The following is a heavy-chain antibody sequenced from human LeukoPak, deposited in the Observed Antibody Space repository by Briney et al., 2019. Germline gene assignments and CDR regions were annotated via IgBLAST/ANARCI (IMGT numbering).Heavy chain of an antibody. Sequence: SETLSLTCTVSGGSISSYYWSWIRQPPGKGLEWIAYIYYSGSTNYNPSLKSRVTMSVDTSKNQFSLRLSSVTAADTAVYYCARGSYYYDSSGSYFDYWGQGTLVTVSS. J-gene: IGHJ4*02. V-gene: IGHV4-59*12. D-gene: IGHD3-22*01. CDR1: GGSISSYY. CDR2: IYYSGST. CDR3: ARGSYYYDSSGSYFDY.